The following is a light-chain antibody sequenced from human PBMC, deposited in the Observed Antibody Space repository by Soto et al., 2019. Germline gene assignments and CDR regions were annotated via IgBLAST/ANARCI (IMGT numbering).Light chain of an antibody. Sequence: EVVMTQSPGMLSVSPGERATLSCRASQSVSSNLAWYQQRPGQAPRLLIHGASTRATGVPARFSGSGSGTEFTLTISGLQSEDFAFYYCQQYGSSPATFGGGTKVDIK. J-gene: IGKJ4*01. CDR2: GAS. CDR3: QQYGSSPAT. V-gene: IGKV3D-15*02. CDR1: QSVSSN.